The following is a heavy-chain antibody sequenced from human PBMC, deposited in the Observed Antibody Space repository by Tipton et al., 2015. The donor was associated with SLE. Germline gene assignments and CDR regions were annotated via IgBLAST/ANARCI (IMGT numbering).Heavy chain of an antibody. J-gene: IGHJ4*02. CDR1: GLTFNTYD. D-gene: IGHD6-6*01. Sequence: SLRLSCEASGLTFNTYDMHWVRQAPGKGLEWVSAIGTAGDTYYPDSVKGRFTISRDNAKNTLYLQMNSLRAEDTAVYYCARVTYSSSEGYWGQGTLVTVSS. CDR2: IGTAGDT. CDR3: ARVTYSSSEGY. V-gene: IGHV3-13*01.